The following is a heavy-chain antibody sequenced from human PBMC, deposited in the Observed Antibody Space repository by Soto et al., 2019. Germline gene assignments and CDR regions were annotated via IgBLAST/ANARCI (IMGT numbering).Heavy chain of an antibody. CDR1: GFTFSDYY. CDR3: ARSLSGLYGMDV. Sequence: QVQLVESGGGLVKPGGSLRLSCAASGFTFSDYYMSWIRQAPGKGLEWVSYITSSSTYTNYADSVKGRFTISRDNAKNSLYLQMNSLRVEDTAVYYCARSLSGLYGMDVWGQGTTVTVSS. D-gene: IGHD5-12*01. CDR2: ITSSSTYT. J-gene: IGHJ6*02. V-gene: IGHV3-11*05.